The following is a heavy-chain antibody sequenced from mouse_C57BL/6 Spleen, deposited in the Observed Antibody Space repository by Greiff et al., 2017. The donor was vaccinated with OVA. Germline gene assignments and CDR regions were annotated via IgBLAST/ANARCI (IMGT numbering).Heavy chain of an antibody. Sequence: QVQLQQPGAELVRPGSSVKLSCKASGYTFTSYWMHWVKQRPIQGLEWIGNIDPSDSETHYNQQFKDKATLTVDKSSSTAYMQLSSLTSEDSAVYYCARSTVVPSMDYWGQGTSVTVSS. V-gene: IGHV1-52*01. CDR3: ARSTVVPSMDY. D-gene: IGHD1-1*01. CDR1: GYTFTSYW. CDR2: IDPSDSET. J-gene: IGHJ4*01.